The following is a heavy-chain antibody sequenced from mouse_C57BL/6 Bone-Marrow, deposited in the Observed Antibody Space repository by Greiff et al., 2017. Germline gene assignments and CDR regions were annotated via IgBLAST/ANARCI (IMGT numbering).Heavy chain of an antibody. CDR2: IDPENGDT. V-gene: IGHV14-4*01. CDR3: TTPRRGGY. CDR1: GFNIKDDY. Sequence: VQLQQSGAELVRPGASVKLSCTASGFNIKDDYMNWVKQRPEQGLEWIGWIDPENGDTEYASKFQGKATIAADTSSNTAYLELRSLTAPDTAVFSCTTPRRGGYWGQGTTLTVSS. J-gene: IGHJ2*01.